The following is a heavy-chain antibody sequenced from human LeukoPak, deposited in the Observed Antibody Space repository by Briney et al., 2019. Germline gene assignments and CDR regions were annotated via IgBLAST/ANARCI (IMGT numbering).Heavy chain of an antibody. D-gene: IGHD1-14*01. V-gene: IGHV3-23*01. CDR3: AKKSVPTIKPTVFED. CDR1: GFTFIDYA. Sequence: PGGSLRLSCAASGFTFIDYAMSWVRQAPGKGLEWVSTISGTAGNMKYADSVKGRFTISRDNSKNTLYLQMNSLRVEDTAFYYCAKKSVPTIKPTVFEDWGQGTLVTVSS. CDR2: ISGTAGNM. J-gene: IGHJ4*02.